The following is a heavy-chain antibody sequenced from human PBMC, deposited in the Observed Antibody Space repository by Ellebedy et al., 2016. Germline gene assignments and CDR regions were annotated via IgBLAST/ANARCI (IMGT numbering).Heavy chain of an antibody. V-gene: IGHV4-59*08. CDR2: IYSSGSS. Sequence: SETLSLTCTVSRGSMNENYWSWIRQPPGKGLEWIGYIYSSGSSTYNPSLKSRVTISVDTSKNQFSLRLNSVTAADTAVYYCARVEPYSRGRGGFDYWGQGTLVTVSS. J-gene: IGHJ4*02. D-gene: IGHD6-19*01. CDR3: ARVEPYSRGRGGFDY. CDR1: RGSMNENY.